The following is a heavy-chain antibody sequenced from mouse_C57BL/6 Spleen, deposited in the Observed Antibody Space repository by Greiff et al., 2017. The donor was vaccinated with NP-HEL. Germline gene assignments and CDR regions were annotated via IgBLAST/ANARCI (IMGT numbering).Heavy chain of an antibody. CDR3: ARSSYGRGFDY. V-gene: IGHV1-82*01. CDR1: GYAFSSSW. Sequence: QVQLQQSGPELVKPGASVKISCKASGYAFSSSWMNWVKQRPGKGLEWIGRIYPGDGDTNYNGKFKGKATLTADKSSSTAYMQLSSLTSEDSAVYFCARSSYGRGFDYWGQGTTLTVSS. CDR2: IYPGDGDT. J-gene: IGHJ2*01. D-gene: IGHD1-1*02.